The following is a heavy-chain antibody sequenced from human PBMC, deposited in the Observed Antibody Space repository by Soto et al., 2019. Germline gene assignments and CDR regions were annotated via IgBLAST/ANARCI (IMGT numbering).Heavy chain of an antibody. Sequence: GGSLRLSCAASGFTFDDYAMHWVRQVPGRGLEWVSGINWNSGSIGYADSVKGRFAISRDNAKNSLHLQMNSLRAEDTAFYYCVKDESINWYSGHFRHWGQGTLVTVSS. CDR3: VKDESINWYSGHFRH. V-gene: IGHV3-9*01. J-gene: IGHJ1*01. D-gene: IGHD6-13*01. CDR1: GFTFDDYA. CDR2: INWNSGSI.